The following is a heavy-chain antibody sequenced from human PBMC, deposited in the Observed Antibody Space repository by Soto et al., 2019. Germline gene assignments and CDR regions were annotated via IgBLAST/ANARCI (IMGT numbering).Heavy chain of an antibody. J-gene: IGHJ4*02. Sequence: QVQLVESGGGVVQPGRSLRLSCAASGFTFSSYAMHWVRQAPGKGLEWVAGISYDGSNKYYADSVKGRFTISRDNYKNTLYLQMNSLRAEDTAVYYCARTTVTLYYFDYWGQGTLVTGSS. CDR2: ISYDGSNK. V-gene: IGHV3-30-3*01. D-gene: IGHD4-4*01. CDR3: ARTTVTLYYFDY. CDR1: GFTFSSYA.